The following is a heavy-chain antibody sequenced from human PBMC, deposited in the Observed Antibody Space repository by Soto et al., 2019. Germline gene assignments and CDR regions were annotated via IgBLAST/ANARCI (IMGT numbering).Heavy chain of an antibody. V-gene: IGHV1-69*06. CDR2: IIPIFGTA. D-gene: IGHD4-17*01. J-gene: IGHJ6*02. CDR3: ASHAPDYVDYESLYYYYGMDV. CDR1: GGTFSSYA. Sequence: SVKVSCKASGGTFSSYAISWVRQAPGQGLEWMGGIIPIFGTANYAQKFQGRVTITADKSTSTAYMELSSLRSEDTAVYYCASHAPDYVDYESLYYYYGMDVWGQGTTVTVSS.